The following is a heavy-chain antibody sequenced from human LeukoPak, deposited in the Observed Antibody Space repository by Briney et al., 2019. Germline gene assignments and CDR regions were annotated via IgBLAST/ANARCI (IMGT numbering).Heavy chain of an antibody. CDR1: GGSITTRDC. CDR2: ICLDGRI. CDR3: ASQGGLRNDF. Sequence: SEILSLTCGVSGGSITTRDCWSWVRQPPGKGLEWIGEICLDGRIHYTPSLRSRISISIDRSKDQFSLNLISVAAADTAIYFCASQGGLRNDFWGQGILVTVSS. J-gene: IGHJ4*02. D-gene: IGHD2-15*01. V-gene: IGHV4-4*02.